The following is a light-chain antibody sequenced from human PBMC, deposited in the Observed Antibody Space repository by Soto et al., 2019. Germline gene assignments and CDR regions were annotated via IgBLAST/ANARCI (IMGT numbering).Light chain of an antibody. V-gene: IGLV1-44*01. CDR2: AND. Sequence: QYVLTQPPSASGTPGQRVTISCSGGTSNIGSNTVNWYQQLPGTAPKLLIYANDQRPSGVPDRFSGSKSGTSASLAISGLQSEDEAHYYCAAWDDSLNGARVFGGGTKLTVL. CDR3: AAWDDSLNGARV. CDR1: TSNIGSNT. J-gene: IGLJ3*02.